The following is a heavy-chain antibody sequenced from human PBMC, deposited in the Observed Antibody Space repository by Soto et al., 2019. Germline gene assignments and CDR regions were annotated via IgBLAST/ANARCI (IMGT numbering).Heavy chain of an antibody. V-gene: IGHV3-23*01. CDR3: AKGPGASNWNYHWFDP. D-gene: IGHD1-7*01. CDR2: ISGSGGST. Sequence: GGSLRLSCAASGFTFSSYAMSWVRQAPGKGLEWVSAISGSGGSTYYADSVKGRFTISRDNSKNTLYLQMNSLRAEDTAVYYCAKGPGASNWNYHWFDPWGQGTLVTVSS. CDR1: GFTFSSYA. J-gene: IGHJ5*02.